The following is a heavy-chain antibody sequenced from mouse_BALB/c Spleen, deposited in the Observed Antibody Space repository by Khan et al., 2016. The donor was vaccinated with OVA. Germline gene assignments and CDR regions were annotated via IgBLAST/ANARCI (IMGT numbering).Heavy chain of an antibody. CDR1: GFTFSSFG. CDR2: INSGSTTV. D-gene: IGHD1-1*01. V-gene: IGHV5-17*02. Sequence: EVELVESGGGLVQPGGSRKLSCAASGFTFSSFGMHWVRQAPEQGLEWVAYINSGSTTVYYADTVRGRFTISRDNPKNTLFLQMTSLRSEDTAMYYCARWGYDDYYGFDYWGQGTTLTVSS. J-gene: IGHJ2*01. CDR3: ARWGYDDYYGFDY.